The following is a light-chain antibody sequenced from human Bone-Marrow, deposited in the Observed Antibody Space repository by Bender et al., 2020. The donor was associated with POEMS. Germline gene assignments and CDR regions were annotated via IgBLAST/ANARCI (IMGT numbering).Light chain of an antibody. CDR2: EGN. J-gene: IGLJ3*02. Sequence: QSVLTQPPSVSGAPGQRVTISCTGSSSNTGSGYDINWYQHLPGTAPKLMIYEGNKRPSGVSTRFSGSKSGNTASLTISGLQAEDEADYYCCSYAGLTTWVFGGGTKLTVL. V-gene: IGLV1-40*01. CDR1: SSNTGSGYD. CDR3: CSYAGLTTWV.